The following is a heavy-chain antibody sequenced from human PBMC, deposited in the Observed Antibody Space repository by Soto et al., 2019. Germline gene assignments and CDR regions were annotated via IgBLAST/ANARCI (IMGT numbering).Heavy chain of an antibody. CDR1: GFTVSSNY. J-gene: IGHJ6*02. D-gene: IGHD2-15*01. Sequence: EVQLVESGGGLVQPGGSLRLSCAASGFTVSSNYMSWVRQAPGKGLEWVSVIYSGGSTYYADSVKGRFTITRHNSKTTLYLQMNSLRAEDTAVYYCATSLYCSGGSCYSYYYYGMDVWGQGTTVTVSS. V-gene: IGHV3-53*04. CDR3: ATSLYCSGGSCYSYYYYGMDV. CDR2: IYSGGST.